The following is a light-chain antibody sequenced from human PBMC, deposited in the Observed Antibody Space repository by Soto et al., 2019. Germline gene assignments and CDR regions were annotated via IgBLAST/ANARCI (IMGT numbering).Light chain of an antibody. CDR1: QSISSW. CDR2: DAS. J-gene: IGKJ1*01. V-gene: IGKV1-5*01. Sequence: DIQMTQSPSTLSASVGDRVTITCRASQSISSWLAWYQQKPGKAPKLLIYDASSVERGVPSRFSGSGSGTEFTLTISSLQPDDFVTYYCEQYNSYLVFVWTFGQGTKVEIK. CDR3: EQYNSYLVFVWT.